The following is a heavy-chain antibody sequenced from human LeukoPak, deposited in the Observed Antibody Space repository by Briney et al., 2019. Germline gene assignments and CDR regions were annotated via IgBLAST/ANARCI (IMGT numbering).Heavy chain of an antibody. CDR3: ARGSHDSSGYYFDY. V-gene: IGHV1-8*03. J-gene: IGHJ4*02. D-gene: IGHD3-22*01. CDR2: MNPNSGNT. Sequence: GASVKVSCKXSGYTFTSYDINWVRQATGQGLEWMGWMNPNSGNTGCAQKFQGRVTITRNTSISTAYMELSSLRSEDAAVYYCARGSHDSSGYYFDYWGQGTLVTVSS. CDR1: GYTFTSYD.